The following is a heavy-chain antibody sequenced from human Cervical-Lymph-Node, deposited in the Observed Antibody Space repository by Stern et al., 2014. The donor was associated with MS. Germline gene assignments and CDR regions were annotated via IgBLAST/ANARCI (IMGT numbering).Heavy chain of an antibody. J-gene: IGHJ4*02. D-gene: IGHD6-13*01. CDR2: RDWDGDK. CDR1: GFSLSSIGMS. Sequence: QVTLRESGPALVKPTQTLTLTCTFSGFSLSSIGMSGSRIRQPPGKALDCLAHRDWDGDKSYSASLKARLTVSKGTSKNQVVLTMTNMETVDTATYFCTRNSNSWPFDYWGQGALVTVSS. CDR3: TRNSNSWPFDY. V-gene: IGHV2-70*01.